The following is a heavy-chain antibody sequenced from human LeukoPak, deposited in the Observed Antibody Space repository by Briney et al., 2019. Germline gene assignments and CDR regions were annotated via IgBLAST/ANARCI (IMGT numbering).Heavy chain of an antibody. CDR1: GDSISSGDYY. CDR3: ARGPYSYGSSGAFDI. V-gene: IGHV4-61*02. D-gene: IGHD3-22*01. J-gene: IGHJ3*02. Sequence: SETLSLTCTVSGDSISSGDYYWSWIRQPAGKGLEWIGRISSSGSTNYNPSLKSRVTISVDTPKNQFSLKLSSVTAADTAVYFCARGPYSYGSSGAFDIWGQGTMVTVSS. CDR2: ISSSGST.